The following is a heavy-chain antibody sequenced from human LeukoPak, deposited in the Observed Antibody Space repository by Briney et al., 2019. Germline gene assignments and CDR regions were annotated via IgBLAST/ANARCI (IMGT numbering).Heavy chain of an antibody. J-gene: IGHJ3*02. CDR1: GGSISGSGSSYY. V-gene: IGHV4-39*01. CDR3: ARTPRYSGNYYNAFGI. CDR2: IYYSGST. Sequence: PSETLSLTCTVSGGSISGSGSSYYWVWIRQPPGKGLEWIGSIYYSGSTYYNPSLKSRVTIYVDTSKNQFSLKLSSVTAADTAVYFCARTPRYSGNYYNAFGIWGQGTTVTVSS. D-gene: IGHD1-26*01.